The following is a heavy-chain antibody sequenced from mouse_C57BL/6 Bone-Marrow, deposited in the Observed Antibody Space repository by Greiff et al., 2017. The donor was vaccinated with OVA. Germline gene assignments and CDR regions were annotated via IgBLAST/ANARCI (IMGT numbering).Heavy chain of an antibody. D-gene: IGHD1-1*02. CDR2: ISTYYGDA. J-gene: IGHJ4*01. V-gene: IGHV1-67*01. Sequence: VKVVESGPELVRPGVSVKISCKGSGYTFTDYAMHWVKQSPAKSLEWIGVISTYYGDASYNQKFKDKATMTVDKSSSTAYMELARLTSEDSAVYYCARKGIWSLGYAMDDWGQGTSVTVSS. CDR1: GYTFTDYA. CDR3: ARKGIWSLGYAMDD.